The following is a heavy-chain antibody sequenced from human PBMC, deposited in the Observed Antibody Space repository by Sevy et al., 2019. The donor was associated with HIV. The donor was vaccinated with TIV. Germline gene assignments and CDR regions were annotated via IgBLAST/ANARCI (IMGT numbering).Heavy chain of an antibody. CDR1: GFTFNKYS. D-gene: IGHD2-8*01. CDR2: LSFGCGEI. V-gene: IGHV3-23*01. Sequence: GGSLRLSCAASGFTFNKYSMSWVRQPPGKGLEWVATLSFGCGEINYADSVKGRFTISRENSKNSFYLQMNNLRAEDTALYYCAREGCTKPHDYWGQGTLVTVS. J-gene: IGHJ4*02. CDR3: AREGCTKPHDY.